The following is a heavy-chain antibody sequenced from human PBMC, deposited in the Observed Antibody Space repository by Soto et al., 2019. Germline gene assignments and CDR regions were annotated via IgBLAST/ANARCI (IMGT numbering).Heavy chain of an antibody. CDR1: GFNFGSYA. CDR2: VSGSGSSP. D-gene: IGHD5-18*01. Sequence: EEQLLESGGGLVQPGGSLRLSCAATGFNFGSYAMGWVRQAPGKGLEWVLGVSGSGSSPYYADSVKCRLTISKDKSKNTPYLDLNNLRSEDTAVYFCVKGKESGYRGAFDSWGQGTMVTVSS. CDR3: VKGKESGYRGAFDS. V-gene: IGHV3-23*01. J-gene: IGHJ4*02.